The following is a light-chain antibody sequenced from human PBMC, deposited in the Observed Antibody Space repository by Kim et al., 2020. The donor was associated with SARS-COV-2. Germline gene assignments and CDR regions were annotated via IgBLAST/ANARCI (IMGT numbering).Light chain of an antibody. J-gene: IGLJ3*02. CDR2: RNN. CDR1: RSNIGTKY. Sequence: QSVLTQPPSASGTPGQRVTISCSGSRSNIGTKYVYWYQQLPGTASKLLIHRNNQRPSGVPDRFSGSKSGTSASLAISGLRSEDEADYYCAAWDDSLGEVFGGGTQLTVL. V-gene: IGLV1-47*01. CDR3: AAWDDSLGEV.